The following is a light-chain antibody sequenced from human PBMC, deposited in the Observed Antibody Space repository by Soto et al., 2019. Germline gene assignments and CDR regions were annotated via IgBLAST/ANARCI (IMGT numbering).Light chain of an antibody. CDR3: AAWDDSLRVV. CDR2: RNN. J-gene: IGLJ2*01. V-gene: IGLV1-47*01. Sequence: QSVLTQPPSASGTPGQRVTISCSGSSSNIGSNYVYWYQQLPGTAPKLLIYRNNQRPSGVPDRFSGSKSGTSASLAISGLRSEYEADYYCAAWDDSLRVVFGGGTKLTVL. CDR1: SSNIGSNY.